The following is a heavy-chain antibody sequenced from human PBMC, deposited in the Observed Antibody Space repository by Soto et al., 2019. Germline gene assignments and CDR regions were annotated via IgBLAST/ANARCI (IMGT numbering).Heavy chain of an antibody. J-gene: IGHJ4*02. CDR3: ARENGIAASLDY. CDR2: IYYSGST. CDR1: GGSISSGGYY. V-gene: IGHV4-31*03. Sequence: LSLTCTVSGGSISSGGYYWSWIRQHPGKGLEWIGYIYYSGSTYYNPSLKSRVTISVDTSKNQFSLKLSSVTAADTAVYYCARENGIAASLDYWGQGTLVTVSS. D-gene: IGHD6-13*01.